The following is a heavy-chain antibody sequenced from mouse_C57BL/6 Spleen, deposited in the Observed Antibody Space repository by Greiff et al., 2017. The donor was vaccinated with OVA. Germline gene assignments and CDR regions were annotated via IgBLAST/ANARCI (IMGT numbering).Heavy chain of an antibody. CDR3: ASHYYGLRFAY. CDR1: GYTFTDYY. D-gene: IGHD1-1*01. CDR2: INPNNGGT. J-gene: IGHJ3*01. V-gene: IGHV1-26*01. Sequence: EVQLQQSGPELVKPGASVKISCKASGYTFTDYYMNWVKQSHGKSLEWIGDINPNNGGTSYNQKFKGKATLTVDKSSSTAYMELRSLTSEDSAVYYCASHYYGLRFAYWGQGTLVTVSA.